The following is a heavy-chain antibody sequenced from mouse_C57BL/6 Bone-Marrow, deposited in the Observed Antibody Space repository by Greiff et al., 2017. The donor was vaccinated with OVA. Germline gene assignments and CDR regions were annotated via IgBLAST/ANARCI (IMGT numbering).Heavy chain of an antibody. CDR1: GFTFSDYG. J-gene: IGHJ4*01. Sequence: EVKLMESGGGLVQPGGSLKLSCAASGFTFSDYGMAWVRQAPRKGPEWVAFISNLAYSIYYADTVTGRFTISRENAKNTLYLEMSSLRSEDTAMYYCARRRYYYAMDYWGQGTSVTVSS. CDR2: ISNLAYSI. CDR3: ARRRYYYAMDY. V-gene: IGHV5-15*01.